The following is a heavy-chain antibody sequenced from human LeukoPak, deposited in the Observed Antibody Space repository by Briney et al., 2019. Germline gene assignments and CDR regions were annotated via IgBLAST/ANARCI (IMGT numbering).Heavy chain of an antibody. CDR3: ARAAYSGSYSDY. Sequence: GGSLRLSCAASGFTFSSHVMHWVRQAPGKGLEYVSAISSNGDNTYYADSVKGRFITSRGNSKNTVYLQMGSLRAEDMAVYYCARAAYSGSYSDYWGQGTLVTVSS. CDR2: ISSNGDNT. CDR1: GFTFSSHV. D-gene: IGHD1-26*01. J-gene: IGHJ4*02. V-gene: IGHV3-64*02.